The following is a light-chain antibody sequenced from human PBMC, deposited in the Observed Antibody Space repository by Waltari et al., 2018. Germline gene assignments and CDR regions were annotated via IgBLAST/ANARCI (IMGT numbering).Light chain of an antibody. CDR1: QSVSSSY. CDR2: GAS. J-gene: IGKJ2*01. V-gene: IGKV3-20*01. Sequence: EIVLTQSPGTLSLSPGERATLSCRPSQSVSSSYLAWYQQKPGQAPRLLLYGASSRATGIPDRFSGSGSGTDFTLTISRLEPEDFAVYYCQQYGSSHTFGQGTKLEIK. CDR3: QQYGSSHT.